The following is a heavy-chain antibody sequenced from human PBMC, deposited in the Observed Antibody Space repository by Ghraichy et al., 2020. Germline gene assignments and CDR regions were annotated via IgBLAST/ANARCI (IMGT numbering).Heavy chain of an antibody. D-gene: IGHD1-26*01. CDR2: IYHSGST. CDR1: GGSISPYY. CDR3: ARASKATAVGAFDS. V-gene: IGHV4-59*01. Sequence: SQTLSLTCSVSGGSISPYYWNWIRQPPGGGLEWIGYIYHSGSTNYLPALRSRVTISVDTAMNRFSLKLRSVTAADTAVYYCARASKATAVGAFDSWGQGALVTVSS. J-gene: IGHJ4*02.